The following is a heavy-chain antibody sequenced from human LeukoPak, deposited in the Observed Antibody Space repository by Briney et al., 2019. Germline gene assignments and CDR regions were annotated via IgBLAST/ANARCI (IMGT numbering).Heavy chain of an antibody. CDR3: ARVRYCSGGSCYSGGWFDP. J-gene: IGHJ5*02. CDR2: IYYSGST. D-gene: IGHD2-15*01. Sequence: SETLSLTCTISGGSISSYYWSWIRQPPGKGLEWIGYIYYSGSTNYNPSLKSRVTISVDTSKNQFSLKLSSVTAADTAVYYCARVRYCSGGSCYSGGWFDPWGQGTLVTVSS. CDR1: GGSISSYY. V-gene: IGHV4-59*01.